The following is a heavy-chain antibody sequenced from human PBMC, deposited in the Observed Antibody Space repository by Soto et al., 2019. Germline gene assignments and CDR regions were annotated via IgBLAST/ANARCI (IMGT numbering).Heavy chain of an antibody. J-gene: IGHJ5*02. CDR1: RFTFSTYG. V-gene: IGHV3-23*01. D-gene: IGHD3-10*01. CDR2: ISGSGGNT. CDR3: AKSAMVRGGGWFDP. Sequence: EVQLLESGGGLVQPGGSRRVSCAASRFTFSTYGMSWVRQAPGKGLEWVSDISGSGGNTYYADSVKGRFTISRDNSKNTLYLQMNSLRAEDTAVYYCAKSAMVRGGGWFDPWGQGTLVTVSS.